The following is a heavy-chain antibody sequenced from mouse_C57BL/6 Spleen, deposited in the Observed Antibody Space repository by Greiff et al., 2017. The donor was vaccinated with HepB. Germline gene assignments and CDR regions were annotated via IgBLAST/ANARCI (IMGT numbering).Heavy chain of an antibody. CDR1: GYTFTSYG. D-gene: IGHD1-1*01. V-gene: IGHV1-81*01. Sequence: VQLQQSGAELARPGASVKLSCKASGYTFTSYGISWVKQRTGQGLEWIGEIYPRSGNTYYNEKFKGTATLTADKSSSTAYMELRSLTSEDSAVYFCARLRTTVVATDYWGQGTTLTVSS. J-gene: IGHJ2*01. CDR3: ARLRTTVVATDY. CDR2: IYPRSGNT.